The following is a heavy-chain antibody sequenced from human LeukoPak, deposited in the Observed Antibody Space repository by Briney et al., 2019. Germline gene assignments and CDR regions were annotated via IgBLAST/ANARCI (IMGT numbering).Heavy chain of an antibody. Sequence: GGSLRLSCAASGFTFSNYNMNWVRQAPGKAMEWVSSITTSATYIFYADSVKGRFTISRDNAKNSLYLQMNSLRAEDTALYYCARDRLGAMLFFDSWGQGTLVIVSS. D-gene: IGHD3-16*01. CDR3: ARDRLGAMLFFDS. CDR1: GFTFSNYN. CDR2: ITTSATYI. V-gene: IGHV3-21*04. J-gene: IGHJ4*02.